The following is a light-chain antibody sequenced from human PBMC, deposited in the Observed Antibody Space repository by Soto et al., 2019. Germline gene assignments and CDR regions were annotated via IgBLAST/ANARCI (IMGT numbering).Light chain of an antibody. CDR2: SNN. V-gene: IGLV1-47*02. CDR1: SSNIGSNY. CDR3: AAWDDSLSGPRV. J-gene: IGLJ3*02. Sequence: QSVLTQPPSASGTPGQRVTISCSGSSSNIGSNYVYWYQQLPGTAPKLLIYSNNQRPSGVPDRFSGSKSGTSASLAISGLRSEDEADHYCAAWDDSLSGPRVFGGGTQLTVL.